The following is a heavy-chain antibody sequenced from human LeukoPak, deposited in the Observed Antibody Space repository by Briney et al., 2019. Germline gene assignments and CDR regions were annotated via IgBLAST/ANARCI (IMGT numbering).Heavy chain of an antibody. Sequence: GGSLRLSCAASGFTFSSYGMHWVRQAPGKGLEWVAIIWYDGSNKYYVDSVKGRFTISRDNSKNTLYLQMNSLRPDDTAVFYCAGDHYYQNYFDSWGQGALVTVSS. CDR3: AGDHYYQNYFDS. CDR2: IWYDGSNK. D-gene: IGHD3-10*01. J-gene: IGHJ4*02. V-gene: IGHV3-30*02. CDR1: GFTFSSYG.